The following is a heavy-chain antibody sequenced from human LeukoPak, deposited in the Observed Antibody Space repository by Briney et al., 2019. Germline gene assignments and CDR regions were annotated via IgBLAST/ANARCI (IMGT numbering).Heavy chain of an antibody. CDR1: GGSISSYY. CDR3: ARVGCSSTSCYWNFDY. CDR2: IYTSGST. J-gene: IGHJ4*02. Sequence: SETLSLTCTVSGGSISSYYWSWIRQPAGKGLEWIGRIYTSGSTNYNPSLKSRVTMSVDTSKNQSSLKLSSVTAADTAVYYCARVGCSSTSCYWNFDYWGQGTLVTVSS. V-gene: IGHV4-4*07. D-gene: IGHD2-2*01.